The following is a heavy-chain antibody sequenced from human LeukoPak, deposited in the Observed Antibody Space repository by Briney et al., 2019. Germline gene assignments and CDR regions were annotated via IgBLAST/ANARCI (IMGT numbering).Heavy chain of an antibody. J-gene: IGHJ5*02. CDR2: INAGNGNT. D-gene: IGHD6-13*01. V-gene: IGHV1-3*01. CDR3: ARDLGSSWPQSHNWFDP. Sequence: ASVKVSCKASGYTFTSYAMHWVRQAPGQRLEWMGWINAGNGNTKYSQKFQGRVTITRDTSARTAYMELSSLRSEDTAVYYCARDLGSSWPQSHNWFDPRGQGTLVTVSS. CDR1: GYTFTSYA.